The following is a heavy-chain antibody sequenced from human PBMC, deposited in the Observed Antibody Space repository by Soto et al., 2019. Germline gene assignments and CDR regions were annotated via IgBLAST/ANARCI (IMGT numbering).Heavy chain of an antibody. J-gene: IGHJ2*01. CDR2: INPGNGNT. CDR3: ARGASSVTTFYFDL. V-gene: IGHV1-3*01. Sequence: QVQVVQSGAEVKKPGASVKVSCMASGYTFTNYAMHWVRQAPGQRLEWMGWINPGNGNTKNSQKFQGRVTITRDTFASTAYMELSSLRSEDTAVYYCARGASSVTTFYFDLWGRGTLVTVSS. D-gene: IGHD4-17*01. CDR1: GYTFTNYA.